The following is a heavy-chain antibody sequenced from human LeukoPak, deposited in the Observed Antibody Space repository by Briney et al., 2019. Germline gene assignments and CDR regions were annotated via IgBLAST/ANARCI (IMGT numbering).Heavy chain of an antibody. J-gene: IGHJ4*02. CDR2: IYDRGST. V-gene: IGHV4-59*12. CDR3: ARGWSSGWYKDY. CDR1: GGSISSYY. D-gene: IGHD6-19*01. Sequence: SETLSLTCTVSGGSISSYYWSWIRQPPGKGLEWIGYIYDRGSTNYNPSLKSRVTISVDTSKNQFSLKLSSVTAADTAVYYCARGWSSGWYKDYWGQGTLVTVSS.